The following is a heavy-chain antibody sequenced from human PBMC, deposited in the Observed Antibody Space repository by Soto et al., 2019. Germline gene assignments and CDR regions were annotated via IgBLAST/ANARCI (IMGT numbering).Heavy chain of an antibody. CDR3: ARGRGVGYGVKGYFDY. V-gene: IGHV4-30-2*01. CDR2: ISHTGST. Sequence: QLQLQESGSGLVKPSQTLSLTCAVSGGTISNSDFIWNWIRQPPGKGLEWIGYISHTGSTYYNPSLGSRVTMSVDKSKNQFSLNLSSMTAADTAIYYCARGRGVGYGVKGYFDYWGQGTLVTGSS. D-gene: IGHD5-18*01. CDR1: GGTISNSDFI. J-gene: IGHJ4*02.